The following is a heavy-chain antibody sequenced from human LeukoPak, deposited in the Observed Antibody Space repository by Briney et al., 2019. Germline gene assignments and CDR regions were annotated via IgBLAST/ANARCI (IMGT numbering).Heavy chain of an antibody. V-gene: IGHV1-69*05. J-gene: IGHJ4*02. CDR2: IIPIFGTA. Sequence: SVKVSCKASGGTFSSYAISWVRQAPGQSLEWMGRIIPIFGTANYAQKFQGRVTITTDESTSTAYMELSSLRSEDTAVYYCARVNWNDVGFDYWGQGTLVTVSS. CDR3: ARVNWNDVGFDY. D-gene: IGHD1-1*01. CDR1: GGTFSSYA.